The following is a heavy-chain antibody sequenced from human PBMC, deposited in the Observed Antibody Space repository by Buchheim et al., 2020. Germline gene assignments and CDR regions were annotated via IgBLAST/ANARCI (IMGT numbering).Heavy chain of an antibody. CDR3: ARDLMGYLFDY. V-gene: IGHV3-48*02. Sequence: EVQLVESGGGLVQPGMSLRLSCEGSGFTFRNNAMPWVRQAPGKGLEWIAHIDRSGGSPFYAASVKGRFTISRDNAKNSLYLQMYSLRDEDTAVYYCARDLMGYLFDYCGQGTL. CDR1: GFTFRNNA. CDR2: IDRSGGSP. D-gene: IGHD2-8*01. J-gene: IGHJ4*02.